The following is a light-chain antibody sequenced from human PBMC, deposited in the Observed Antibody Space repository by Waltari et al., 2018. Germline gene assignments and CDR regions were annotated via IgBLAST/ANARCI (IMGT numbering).Light chain of an antibody. CDR1: ALPTKY. Sequence: SYELTQPPSVSVSPGQTARITCSGDALPTKYAYWYQQKSGQAPVMVIYADSKRRSGIPERFSASSSGTMATLTITGAQVEDEADYYCQSLDTRDHWVFGGGTKLTIL. J-gene: IGLJ3*02. CDR3: QSLDTRDHWV. V-gene: IGLV3-10*01. CDR2: ADS.